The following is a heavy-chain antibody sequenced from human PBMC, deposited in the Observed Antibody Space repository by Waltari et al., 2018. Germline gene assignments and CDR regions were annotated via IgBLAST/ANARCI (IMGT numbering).Heavy chain of an antibody. Sequence: EVQLVASGGGLVQPGGSLRLSCAASGFPFGRYWMSWVRQAPGKGLEWVANIKQDGSEKYSVDSVKGRFTISRDNAKNSLSLQMNSLRAEDTAVYFCARLYNTGWYGIDYWGQGTLVTVSS. J-gene: IGHJ4*02. CDR3: ARLYNTGWYGIDY. CDR1: GFPFGRYW. V-gene: IGHV3-7*01. CDR2: IKQDGSEK. D-gene: IGHD6-19*01.